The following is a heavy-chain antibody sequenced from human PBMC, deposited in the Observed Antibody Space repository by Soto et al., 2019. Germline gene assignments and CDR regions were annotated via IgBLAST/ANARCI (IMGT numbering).Heavy chain of an antibody. CDR2: MNPNSGNT. V-gene: IGHV1-8*01. D-gene: IGHD3-10*01. J-gene: IGHJ6*04. CDR1: GYTFTSYA. CDR3: ARGVLSKGFGELWADSLDV. Sequence: ASVKCSCKASGYTFTSYAINWVRQATGQGLEWMGWMNPNSGNTGYAQKFQGRVTMTGYTSISTAYMELSSLRSEDTAVYYCARGVLSKGFGELWADSLDVWGKGTTVTVSS.